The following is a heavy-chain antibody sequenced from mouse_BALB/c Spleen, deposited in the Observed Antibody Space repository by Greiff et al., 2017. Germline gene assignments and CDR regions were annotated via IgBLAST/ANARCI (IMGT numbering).Heavy chain of an antibody. D-gene: IGHD1-1*02. Sequence: VQLVESAAELAGPGASVKMSCTASGFTFTSYTMHWVKQRPGQGLEWIGYINPSSGNTEYKQKFKDKTTLTADTSSSTAYMQLSSLTSEDAAFYYCASFGICWYFDDWGEGTTVTVSS. CDR3: ASFGICWYFDD. V-gene: IGHV1-4*02. CDR2: INPSSGNT. J-gene: IGHJ1*01. CDR1: GFTFTSYT.